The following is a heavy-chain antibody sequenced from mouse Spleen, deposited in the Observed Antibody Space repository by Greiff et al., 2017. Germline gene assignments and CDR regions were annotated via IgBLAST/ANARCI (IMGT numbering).Heavy chain of an antibody. CDR1: GFNIKDYY. CDR2: IDPENGNT. V-gene: IGHV14-1*02. J-gene: IGHJ4*01. Sequence: VQLKQSGAELVRPGALVKLSCKASGFNIKDYYMHWVKQRPEQGLEWIGWIDPENGNTIYDPKFQGKASITADTSSNTAYLQLSSLTSEDTAVYYCARHYAMDYWGQGTSVTVSS. CDR3: ARHYAMDY.